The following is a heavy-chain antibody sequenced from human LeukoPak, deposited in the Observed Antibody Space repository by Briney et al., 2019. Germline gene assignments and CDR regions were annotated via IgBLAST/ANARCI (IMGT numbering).Heavy chain of an antibody. CDR3: ARVPGSRDGYRGAFDY. V-gene: IGHV4-61*08. J-gene: IGHJ4*02. CDR2: IYYSGST. D-gene: IGHD5-24*01. CDR1: GGSISSGGYY. Sequence: SETLSLTCSVSGGSISSGGYYWSWIRQHPGRGLEWIGYIYYSGSTNYNPSLKSRVTISVDTSKNQFSLKLSSVTAADTAVYYCARVPGSRDGYRGAFDYWGQGTLVTVSS.